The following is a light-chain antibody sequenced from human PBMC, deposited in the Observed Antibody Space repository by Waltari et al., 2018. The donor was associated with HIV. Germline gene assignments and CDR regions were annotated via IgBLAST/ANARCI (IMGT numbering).Light chain of an antibody. CDR3: QQRSNWIT. V-gene: IGKV3-11*01. J-gene: IGKJ5*01. CDR1: QSVRNY. CDR2: DAS. Sequence: ENVLTQSPATLSLYQGERATLSCRASQSVRNYLAWFQQKPGQPPRLLIYDASNRATGVPDRFSGSGSGTDFTLTISNLEPEDFAVYYCQQRSNWITFGQGTRLEIK.